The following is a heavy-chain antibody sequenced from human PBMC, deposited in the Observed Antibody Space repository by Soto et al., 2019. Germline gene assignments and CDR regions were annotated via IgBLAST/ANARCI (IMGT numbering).Heavy chain of an antibody. V-gene: IGHV1-46*03. CDR1: GYTFTSYY. J-gene: IGHJ5*02. Sequence: ASVKVSCKASGYTFTSYYMHWVRQAPGQGLEWMGIINPSGGSTSYAQKFQGRVTMTRDTSTSTVYMELSSLRSEDTAVYYCARGTGSIRLGDNWFDPWGQGTLVTVSS. D-gene: IGHD3-16*01. CDR2: INPSGGST. CDR3: ARGTGSIRLGDNWFDP.